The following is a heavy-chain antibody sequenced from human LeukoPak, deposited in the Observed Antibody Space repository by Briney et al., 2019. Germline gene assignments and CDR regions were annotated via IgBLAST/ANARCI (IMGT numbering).Heavy chain of an antibody. CDR2: ICGSGGGT. D-gene: IGHD3-22*01. J-gene: IGHJ3*02. V-gene: IGHV3-23*01. Sequence: GGSLRLSCAASGFTFSSYVMNWVRQAPGKGLEWVSAICGSGGGTYYAASVKGRFAISRDNSKNTLYLQLNSLRADDKAVYYCAKDSSGYYLPDAFDIWGQGTLVSVSS. CDR3: AKDSSGYYLPDAFDI. CDR1: GFTFSSYV.